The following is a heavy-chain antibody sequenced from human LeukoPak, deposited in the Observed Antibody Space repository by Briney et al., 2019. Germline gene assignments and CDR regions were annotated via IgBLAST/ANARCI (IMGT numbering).Heavy chain of an antibody. CDR3: VRGGPYGDYDAY. V-gene: IGHV3-11*06. CDR1: GFTSSDYY. J-gene: IGHJ4*02. Sequence: GGSLRLSCAVSGFTSSDYYMSWVRQAPGEGMECVSYISSDSTYTNYADSVRGRFTISRDNAKNSLYLQMNSLRAEDTAVYYCVRGGPYGDYDAYWGQGTLATVSS. D-gene: IGHD4-17*01. CDR2: ISSDSTYT.